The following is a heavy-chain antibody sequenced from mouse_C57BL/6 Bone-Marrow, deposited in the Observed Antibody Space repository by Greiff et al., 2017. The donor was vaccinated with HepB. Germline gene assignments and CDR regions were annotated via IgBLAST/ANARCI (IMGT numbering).Heavy chain of an antibody. CDR2: ISSGGSYT. Sequence: EVKLVDSGGDLVKPGGSLKLSCAASGFTFSSYGMSWVRQTPDKRLEWVATISSGGSYTYYPDSVKGRFTISRDNSKNTLYLQMISLKSEDTAMYYCARLITTVRGPFDYWGQGTTLTVSS. V-gene: IGHV5-6*01. J-gene: IGHJ2*01. CDR3: ARLITTVRGPFDY. D-gene: IGHD1-1*01. CDR1: GFTFSSYG.